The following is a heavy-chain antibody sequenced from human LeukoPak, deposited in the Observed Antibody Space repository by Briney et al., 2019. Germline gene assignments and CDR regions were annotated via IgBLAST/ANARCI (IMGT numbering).Heavy chain of an antibody. J-gene: IGHJ4*02. CDR3: ARGETTQRYYFDY. D-gene: IGHD1-1*01. CDR2: ISSSSSTI. Sequence: PGGSLRLSCAASGFTFGSYSMNWVRQAPGKGLEWVSYISSSSSTIYYADSVKGRFTISRDNAKNSLYLQMNSLRAEDTAVHYCARGETTQRYYFDYWGQGTLVTVSS. V-gene: IGHV3-48*01. CDR1: GFTFGSYS.